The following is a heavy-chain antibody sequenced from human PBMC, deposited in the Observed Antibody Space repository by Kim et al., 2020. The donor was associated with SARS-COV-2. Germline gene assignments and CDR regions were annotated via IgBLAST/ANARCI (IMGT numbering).Heavy chain of an antibody. J-gene: IGHJ6*03. CDR1: GFTFSTYA. Sequence: GGSLRLSCAASGFTFSTYAMSWVRQAPGKGLEWVSTLSNTGATTYYADSVKGRFTISRDTSKNTLYLQMNTLRAEDTAVYYCAKIQGPRYYYMGVWGKGTTGTVSS. V-gene: IGHV3-23*01. CDR3: AKIQGPRYYYMGV. D-gene: IGHD5-18*01. CDR2: LSNTGATT.